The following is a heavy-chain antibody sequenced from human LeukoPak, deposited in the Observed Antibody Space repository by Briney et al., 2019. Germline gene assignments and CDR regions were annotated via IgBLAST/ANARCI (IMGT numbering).Heavy chain of an antibody. J-gene: IGHJ5*02. V-gene: IGHV4-34*01. Sequence: SETLSLTCAVYGGSFSGYYWGWIRQPPGKGLEWIGEINHSGSTNYNPSLKSRVTISVDTSKNQFSLKLSSVTAADTAVYYCAREGSSSSGEYNWFDPWGQGTLVTVSS. D-gene: IGHD6-6*01. CDR1: GGSFSGYY. CDR2: INHSGST. CDR3: AREGSSSSGEYNWFDP.